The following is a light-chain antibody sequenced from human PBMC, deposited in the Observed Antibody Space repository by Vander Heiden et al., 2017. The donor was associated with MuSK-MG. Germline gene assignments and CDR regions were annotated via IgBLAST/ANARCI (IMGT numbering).Light chain of an antibody. CDR3: QQTDSFPPYT. CDR2: AAS. Sequence: DIQMTQSPSSLSASVGDRVTITCRASQSVSNYLNWYQQRPGKAPKLLIFAASSLQSGVPSRFSGSGYGTDFTLTISSLQPEDFAPYYCQQTDSFPPYTFGQGTNLEIK. J-gene: IGKJ2*01. V-gene: IGKV1-39*01. CDR1: QSVSNY.